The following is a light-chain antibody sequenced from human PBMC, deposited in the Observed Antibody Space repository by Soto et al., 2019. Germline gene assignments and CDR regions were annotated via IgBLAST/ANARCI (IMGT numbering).Light chain of an antibody. CDR2: ENS. Sequence: SVLAQPPPVSAAPGQKVTLSCSGKSSNIGSNDVSWYQQLPGKAPKLLIYENSQRPSGIPDRFSGSKSGTSATLGITGLQTGDEADYYCGTWDSSLIALFGTGTKVTVL. V-gene: IGLV1-51*02. CDR3: GTWDSSLIAL. J-gene: IGLJ1*01. CDR1: SSNIGSND.